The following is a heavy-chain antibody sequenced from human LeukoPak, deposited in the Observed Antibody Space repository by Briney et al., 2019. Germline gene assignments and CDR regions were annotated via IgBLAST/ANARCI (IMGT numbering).Heavy chain of an antibody. Sequence: GASVKVSCTASGYTFIAYHMHWVRPAPGQGLEWMGRIHPSSGATNYAQRFQGRITLTRDTSINTAYMELSRLTSDDTAVYYCARDLPFEDWGQGTLVTVSS. CDR3: ARDLPFED. CDR2: IHPSSGAT. D-gene: IGHD2/OR15-2a*01. CDR1: GYTFIAYH. V-gene: IGHV1-2*06. J-gene: IGHJ4*02.